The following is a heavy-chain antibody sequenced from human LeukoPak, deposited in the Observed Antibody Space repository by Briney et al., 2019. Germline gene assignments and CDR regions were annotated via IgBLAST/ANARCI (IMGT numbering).Heavy chain of an antibody. V-gene: IGHV3-23*01. D-gene: IGHD5-18*01. CDR1: GFTFSSYA. CDR2: ISGSGGST. Sequence: GGSLRLSCAASGFTFSSYAMSWVRQAPGKGLEWGSAISGSGGSTYYADSVKGRFTISRDNSKNTLYLQMNTLRPEDTAVYSCAKNGRGYSSDYFDYWGQGTLVTVSS. J-gene: IGHJ4*02. CDR3: AKNGRGYSSDYFDY.